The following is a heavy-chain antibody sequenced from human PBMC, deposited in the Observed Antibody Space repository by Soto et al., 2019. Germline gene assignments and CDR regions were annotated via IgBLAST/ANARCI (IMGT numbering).Heavy chain of an antibody. D-gene: IGHD6-13*01. V-gene: IGHV4-34*01. CDR3: ARVWPATGFSDY. CDR1: GGSFSGYY. J-gene: IGHJ4*02. Sequence: QVQLQQWGAGLLKPSETLSLTCAVYGGSFSGYYWSWIRQTPSKGLEWIGEINHRGSTSHNPSHKSRLTIXGXXSKHQFSLRLSSVTAADTAVYYCARVWPATGFSDYWGQGTLVTVSS. CDR2: INHRGST.